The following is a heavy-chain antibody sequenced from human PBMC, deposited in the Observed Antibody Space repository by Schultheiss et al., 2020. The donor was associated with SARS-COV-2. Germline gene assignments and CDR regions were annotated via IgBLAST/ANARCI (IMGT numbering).Heavy chain of an antibody. CDR1: GYTFTSYA. J-gene: IGHJ4*02. CDR3: ARKDSSSDFDY. V-gene: IGHV1-3*01. Sequence: ASVKVSCKASGYTFTSYAMHWVRQAPGQRLEWMGWINAGNGNTKYSQKLQGRVTITRDTSASTAYMELSSLRSEDTAVYYCARKDSSSDFDYWGQGTLVTVSS. CDR2: INAGNGNT. D-gene: IGHD3-22*01.